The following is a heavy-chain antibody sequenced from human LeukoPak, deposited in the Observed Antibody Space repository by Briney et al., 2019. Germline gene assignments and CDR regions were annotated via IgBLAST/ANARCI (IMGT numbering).Heavy chain of an antibody. D-gene: IGHD2-15*01. J-gene: IGHJ3*02. V-gene: IGHV4-61*02. CDR3: AVTKVVSTTYDAFDI. Sequence: SETLSLTCTVSGVSISSGSYYWTWVRQPAGKGLEWIGRIYTSGSSNYNPSLKSRVTISIDTSKNQFSLRVRSMTAADTAVYYCAVTKVVSTTYDAFDIWGQGTMVTVSS. CDR2: IYTSGSS. CDR1: GVSISSGSYY.